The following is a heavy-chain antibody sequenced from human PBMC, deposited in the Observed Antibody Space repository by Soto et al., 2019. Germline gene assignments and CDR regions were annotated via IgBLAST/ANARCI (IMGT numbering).Heavy chain of an antibody. J-gene: IGHJ6*02. D-gene: IGHD6-6*01. CDR3: AVEYSSSFRGYYYGMDV. V-gene: IGHV4-31*03. Sequence: PSETLSLTCTVSGGSISSGGYHWSWIRQHPGKGLEWIGYIYYSGSTYYNPSLKSRVTISVDTSKNQFSLKLSSVTAADTAVYYCAVEYSSSFRGYYYGMDVWGQGTTVTVSS. CDR1: GGSISSGGYH. CDR2: IYYSGST.